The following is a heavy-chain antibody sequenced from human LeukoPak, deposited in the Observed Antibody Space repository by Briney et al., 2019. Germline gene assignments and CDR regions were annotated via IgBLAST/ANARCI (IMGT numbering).Heavy chain of an antibody. Sequence: SETLSLTCAGYGGSFSGGYWSWIRQPPGKGLEGIGEINHSGSTNYNPSLKSRVTISVDTSKNQFSLKLSSVTAADTAVYYCARARTTRPNWFDPWGQGTLVTVSS. J-gene: IGHJ5*02. CDR1: GGSFSGGY. CDR2: INHSGST. D-gene: IGHD1-1*01. CDR3: ARARTTRPNWFDP. V-gene: IGHV4-34*01.